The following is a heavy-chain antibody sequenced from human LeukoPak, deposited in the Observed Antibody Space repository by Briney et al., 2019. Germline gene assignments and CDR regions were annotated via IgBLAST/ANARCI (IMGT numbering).Heavy chain of an antibody. D-gene: IGHD2-2*01. CDR1: GGSFSGYY. CDR3: ARHLSRGYYYYMDV. CDR2: INHSGST. J-gene: IGHJ6*03. V-gene: IGHV4-34*01. Sequence: PSETLSLTCAVYGGSFSGYYWSWIRQPPGKGLEWIGEINHSGSTNYNPSLKSRVTISVDTSKNQFSLKLSSVTAADTAVYYCARHLSRGYYYYMDVWGKGTTVTISS.